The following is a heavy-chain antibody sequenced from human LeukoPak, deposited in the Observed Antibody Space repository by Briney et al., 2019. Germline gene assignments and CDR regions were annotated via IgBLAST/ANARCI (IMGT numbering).Heavy chain of an antibody. D-gene: IGHD3-16*02. CDR1: GFTFSSYA. V-gene: IGHV3-23*01. Sequence: GGSLRLSCVVSGFTFSSYAMSWVRQAPGKGLEWVSAISGSGGSTYYADSVKGRFTISRDNSKNTLYLQMNSLRAEDTAVYYCAKENAGVRAFDIWGQGTMVTVSS. J-gene: IGHJ3*02. CDR3: AKENAGVRAFDI. CDR2: ISGSGGST.